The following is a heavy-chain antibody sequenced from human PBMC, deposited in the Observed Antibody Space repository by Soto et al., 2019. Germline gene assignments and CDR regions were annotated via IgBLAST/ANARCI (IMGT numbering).Heavy chain of an antibody. Sequence: SVKVSCKASGGTFSSYAISWVRQAPGQGLEWMGGIIPIFGTANYAQKFQGRVTITADESTSTAYMELSSLRSEDTAVYYCARGDGYYDILTGYSSRQFDYWGQGTLVTVSS. CDR2: IIPIFGTA. CDR1: GGTFSSYA. V-gene: IGHV1-69*13. J-gene: IGHJ4*02. CDR3: ARGDGYYDILTGYSSRQFDY. D-gene: IGHD3-9*01.